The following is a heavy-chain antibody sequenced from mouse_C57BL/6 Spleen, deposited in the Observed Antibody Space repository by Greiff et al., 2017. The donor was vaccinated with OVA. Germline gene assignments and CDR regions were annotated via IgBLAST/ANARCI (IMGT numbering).Heavy chain of an antibody. CDR2: IHPNSGST. Sequence: QVQLQQPGAELVKPGASVKLSCKASGYTFTSYWMHWVKQRPGQGLEWIGMIHPNSGSTNYNEKFKSKATLTVDKSSSTAYMQLSSLTSEDSAVYYCAREDDGYYGSIRNYAMDDWGQGTSVTVSS. J-gene: IGHJ4*01. CDR1: GYTFTSYW. CDR3: AREDDGYYGSIRNYAMDD. V-gene: IGHV1-64*01. D-gene: IGHD2-3*01.